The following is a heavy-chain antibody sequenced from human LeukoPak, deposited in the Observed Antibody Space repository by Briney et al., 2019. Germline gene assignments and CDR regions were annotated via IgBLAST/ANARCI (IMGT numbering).Heavy chain of an antibody. D-gene: IGHD3-22*01. CDR3: TKNSLAGVITHYWYFDL. CDR2: VSDTGRTT. Sequence: PGGSLRLSCAASGFTFSSYVMNWVRQAPGKGLEWISAVSDTGRTTYYADSVKGRFTMSRDNSKNTVYLQMNSLRAEDTAVYYCTKNSLAGVITHYWYFDLWGRGTLVTVSS. CDR1: GFTFSSYV. J-gene: IGHJ2*01. V-gene: IGHV3-23*01.